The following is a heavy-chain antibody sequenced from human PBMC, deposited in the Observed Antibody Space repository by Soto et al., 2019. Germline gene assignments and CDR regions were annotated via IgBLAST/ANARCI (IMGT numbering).Heavy chain of an antibody. CDR2: INHSGST. D-gene: IGHD3-22*01. J-gene: IGHJ4*02. CDR1: GGSFSGYY. V-gene: IGHV4-34*01. CDR3: VRGKRGTEYESSGHLDN. Sequence: SETLSLTCAVYGGSFSGYYWSWIRQPPGKGLEWIGEINHSGSTNYNPALKSRVTISVDTSKKWLSLKLSSVTATDTAVYYCVRGKRGTEYESSGHLDNWCQGTLVNVSS.